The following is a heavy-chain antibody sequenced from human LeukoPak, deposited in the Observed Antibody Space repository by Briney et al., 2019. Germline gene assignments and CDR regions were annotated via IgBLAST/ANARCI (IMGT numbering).Heavy chain of an antibody. V-gene: IGHV4-30-2*01. D-gene: IGHD1-26*01. Sequence: SETLSLTCAVSGGSISSGGYSWSWIRQPPGKGLGWIGYIYHSGSTYYNPSLKSRVTISVDRSKNQFSLKLSSVTAADTAVYYCARRATKGAFDIWGQGTMVTVSS. CDR3: ARRATKGAFDI. CDR1: GGSISSGGYS. CDR2: IYHSGST. J-gene: IGHJ3*02.